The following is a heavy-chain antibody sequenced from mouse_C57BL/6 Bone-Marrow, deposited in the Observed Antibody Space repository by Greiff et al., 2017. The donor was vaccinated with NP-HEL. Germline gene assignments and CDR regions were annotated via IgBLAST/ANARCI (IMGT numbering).Heavy chain of an antibody. V-gene: IGHV1-72*01. J-gene: IGHJ4*01. CDR1: GYTFTSYW. Sequence: VQLQQPGAELVKPGASVKLSCKASGYTFTSYWMHWVKQRPGRGLEWIGRIDPNSGGTKYTEKFKSKATLTVDKPSSTAYMQLSSLTSEDSAVYYRARGEGYYDYDGYAMDYWGQGTSVTVSS. D-gene: IGHD2-4*01. CDR3: ARGEGYYDYDGYAMDY. CDR2: IDPNSGGT.